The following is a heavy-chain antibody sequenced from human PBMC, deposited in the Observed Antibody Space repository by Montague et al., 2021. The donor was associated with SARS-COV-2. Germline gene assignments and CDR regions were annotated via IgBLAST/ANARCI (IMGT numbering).Heavy chain of an antibody. CDR3: AKETAAIGNPLFDS. D-gene: IGHD4-23*01. CDR1: GFTFSSYA. V-gene: IGHV3-23*01. CDR2: TVNNGRKS. Sequence: SLRLSCAPSGFTFSSYAMSWVRQAPGKGLEWVSGTVNNGRKSFYADSVKGRFVISRDNSDKIVYLQLNSLRAEDTAIYYCAKETAAIGNPLFDSWGQGTLITVSS. J-gene: IGHJ4*02.